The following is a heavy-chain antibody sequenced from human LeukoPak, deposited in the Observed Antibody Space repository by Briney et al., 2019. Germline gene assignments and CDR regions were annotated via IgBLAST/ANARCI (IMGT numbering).Heavy chain of an antibody. CDR1: GGSISSYY. V-gene: IGHV4-59*01. CDR2: MYYSGST. CDR3: ARVVSLHNWFDP. J-gene: IGHJ5*02. Sequence: PSETLSLTCTVSGGSISSYYWSWIRQPPGKGLEWIGYMYYSGSTNYNPSLKSRVTVSVDTSKNQFSLKLSSVTAADTAVYYCARVVSLHNWFDPWGQGTLVTVSS. D-gene: IGHD2-8*01.